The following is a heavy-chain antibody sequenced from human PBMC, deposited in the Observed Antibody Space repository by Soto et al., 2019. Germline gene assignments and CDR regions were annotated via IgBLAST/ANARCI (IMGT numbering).Heavy chain of an antibody. CDR1: GYTFTSHG. D-gene: IGHD1-26*01. V-gene: IGHV1-18*01. CDR2: INVYNGDT. CDR3: ARDNERETYY. Sequence: QVQLVQSGAEVKKPGASVRVSCEASGYTFTSHGISWVRQARGQGIEWMGWINVYNGDTNYAQKFQGRVTVTTDTSTSTAYMELRSLRSDDTAVYYCARDNERETYYWGQGTLVTVSS. J-gene: IGHJ4*02.